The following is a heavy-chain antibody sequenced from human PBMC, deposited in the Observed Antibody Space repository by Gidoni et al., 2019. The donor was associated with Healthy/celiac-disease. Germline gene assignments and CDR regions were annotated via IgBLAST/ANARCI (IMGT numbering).Heavy chain of an antibody. CDR3: ARAVDMPEYDSSGTAFDI. CDR2: IYSGGST. V-gene: IGHV3-53*02. J-gene: IGHJ3*02. D-gene: IGHD3-22*01. CDR1: GFTVSSNN. Sequence: EVQLVETGGGLIQPGGSLRLSCAASGFTVSSNNMSWVRQAPGKGLEWVSVIYSGGSTYYADSVKRRFTLSRDNSKNTLYLQMNSLRAEDTAVYYCARAVDMPEYDSSGTAFDIWGQGTMVTVSS.